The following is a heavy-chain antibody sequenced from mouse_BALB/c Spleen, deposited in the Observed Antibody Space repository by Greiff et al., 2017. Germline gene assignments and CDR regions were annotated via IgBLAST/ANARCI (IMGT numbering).Heavy chain of an antibody. V-gene: IGHV1-12*01. D-gene: IGHD2-1*01. CDR2: IYPGNGDT. Sequence: QVQLKQSGAELVKPGASVKMSCKASGYTFTSYNMHWVKQTPGQGLEWIGAIYPGNGDTSYNQKFKGKATLTADKSSSTAYMQLSSLTSEDSAVYYCARGGNYWYFDVWGAGTTVTVSS. CDR3: ARGGNYWYFDV. CDR1: GYTFTSYN. J-gene: IGHJ1*01.